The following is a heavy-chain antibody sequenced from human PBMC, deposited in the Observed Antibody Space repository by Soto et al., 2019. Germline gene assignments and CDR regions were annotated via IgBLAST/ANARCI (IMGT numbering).Heavy chain of an antibody. CDR2: IKPSGGGT. V-gene: IGHV1-46*03. J-gene: IGHJ4*02. CDR3: AREMPSTYYFDY. Sequence: ASVKVSCKASGYTFTSYYMHWVRQAPGQGLEWMGNIKPSGGGTTYAQKFQGRVTITRDTSTSTVYMEVSSLRSEDTAVYYCAREMPSTYYFDYWRQGALVTVSS. CDR1: GYTFTSYY. D-gene: IGHD2-2*01.